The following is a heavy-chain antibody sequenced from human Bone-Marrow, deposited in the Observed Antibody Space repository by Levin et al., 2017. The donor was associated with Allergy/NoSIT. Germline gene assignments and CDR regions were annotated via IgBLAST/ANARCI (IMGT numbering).Heavy chain of an antibody. Sequence: GASVKVSCAASGFSVSTNYMAWVRQAPGKGLEWVSVMYSTGTTYHADPVKGRFTISRDNSKNTLYLQMNSLRAEDTAVYYCSSAPGFTDYWGQGTLVTVSS. CDR3: SSAPGFTDY. J-gene: IGHJ4*02. CDR2: MYSTGTT. V-gene: IGHV3-66*01. CDR1: GFSVSTNY.